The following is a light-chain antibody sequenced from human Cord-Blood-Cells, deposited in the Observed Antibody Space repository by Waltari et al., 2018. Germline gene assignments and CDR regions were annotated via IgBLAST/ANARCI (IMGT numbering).Light chain of an antibody. Sequence: QSALTQPASVSGSPGQSITIPCNGTSSDVGSYNLVSWYQQHPGKAPKLMIYEVSKRPSGVSNRFSGSKSGNTASLTISGLQAEDEADYYCCSYAGSSTLFGGGTKLTVL. CDR2: EVS. CDR3: CSYAGSSTL. J-gene: IGLJ2*01. V-gene: IGLV2-23*02. CDR1: SSDVGSYNL.